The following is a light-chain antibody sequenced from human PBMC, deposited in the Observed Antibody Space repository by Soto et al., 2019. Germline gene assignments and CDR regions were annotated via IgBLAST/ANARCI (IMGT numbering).Light chain of an antibody. CDR2: DTS. V-gene: IGKV3-15*01. CDR3: QQYEKWPPIT. CDR1: QSVRSN. J-gene: IGKJ5*01. Sequence: EIVMTQSPGTLSVSPGARATLSCRASQSVRSNLAWYQQRLGQPPRLLIYDTSTRATGIPARFSGSGSGTEFTLTISSLQSEDFAVYYCQQYEKWPPITFGQGTRLEI.